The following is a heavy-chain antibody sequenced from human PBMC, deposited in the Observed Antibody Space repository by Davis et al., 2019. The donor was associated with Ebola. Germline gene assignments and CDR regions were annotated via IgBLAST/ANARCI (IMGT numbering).Heavy chain of an antibody. D-gene: IGHD2-15*01. J-gene: IGHJ4*02. V-gene: IGHV4-59*01. CDR1: GGSFSSYY. CDR3: VSLLGYCSGGSCFSS. CDR2: IYYTGST. Sequence: SETLSLTCTVSGGSFSSYYWSWIRQPPGKGLEWIGYIYYTGSTDYNPSLKSRVTISVDTSKNQFSLKLSSVTAADTAVYYCVSLLGYCSGGSCFSSWGQGTLVTVSS.